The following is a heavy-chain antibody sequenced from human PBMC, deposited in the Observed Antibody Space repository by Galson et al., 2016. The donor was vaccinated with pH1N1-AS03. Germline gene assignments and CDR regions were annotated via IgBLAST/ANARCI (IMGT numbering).Heavy chain of an antibody. CDR1: GGSITTHY. Sequence: VSGGSITTHYWSWIRQPPGKGLEWIGYISYSGSTDYNPSLKSRVSISLDTSKTQFSLTLSSVTAADTAVYYCARHGPLGALLEYYFDYWGQGTVVSVSS. D-gene: IGHD3-16*01. CDR2: ISYSGST. J-gene: IGHJ4*02. V-gene: IGHV4-59*08. CDR3: ARHGPLGALLEYYFDY.